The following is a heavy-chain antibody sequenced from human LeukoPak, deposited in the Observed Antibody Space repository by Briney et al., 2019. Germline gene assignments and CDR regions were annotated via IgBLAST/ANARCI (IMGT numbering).Heavy chain of an antibody. J-gene: IGHJ4*02. CDR3: AKVSARYCSGGSCYFDY. CDR2: ISGSGGST. D-gene: IGHD2-15*01. Sequence: GGSLRLSWAASGLTFSTYAMSWVRQAPGKGLEWVSAISGSGGSTYSADSVKGRFTISRDNSKDTLYLQMNSLRAEDTAVYYCAKVSARYCSGGSCYFDYWGQGTLVTVSS. V-gene: IGHV3-23*01. CDR1: GLTFSTYA.